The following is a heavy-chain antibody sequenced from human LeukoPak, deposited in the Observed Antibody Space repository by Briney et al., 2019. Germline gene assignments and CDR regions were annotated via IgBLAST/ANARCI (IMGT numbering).Heavy chain of an antibody. CDR2: ISKDGRNV. J-gene: IGHJ5*02. Sequence: GGSLRLSCAGSGFSFNNYAMHWVRQAPGKGLEWVAVISKDGRNVNYADSEKGRFTISRDNSRNTLYLQMNSLRAEDTAVYYCARDQRQVVSNWFDPWGQGTLVTVSS. D-gene: IGHD6-25*01. V-gene: IGHV3-30*04. CDR1: GFSFNNYA. CDR3: ARDQRQVVSNWFDP.